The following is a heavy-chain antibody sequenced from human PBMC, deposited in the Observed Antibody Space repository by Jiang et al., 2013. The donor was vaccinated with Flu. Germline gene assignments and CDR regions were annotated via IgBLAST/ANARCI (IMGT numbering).Heavy chain of an antibody. CDR1: GFTFSSYG. Sequence: VQLVESGGGVVQPGRSLRLSCAASGFTFSSYGMHWVRHPPGEGLERVAVIWSDGSHQYYADSVQGRFIISRDNSKNTLYLQMNSLTVEDTAVYYCARDRGYNANGVWYTGGYLDYWGQGTLVTVSS. CDR3: ARDRGYNANGVWYTGGYLDY. V-gene: IGHV3-33*01. CDR2: IWSDGSHQ. J-gene: IGHJ4*02. D-gene: IGHD2-8*01.